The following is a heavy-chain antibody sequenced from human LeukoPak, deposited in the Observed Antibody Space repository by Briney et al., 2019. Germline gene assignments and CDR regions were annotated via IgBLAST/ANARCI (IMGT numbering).Heavy chain of an antibody. D-gene: IGHD1-1*01. CDR3: ARIPQRVPHNWFDP. Sequence: ASVKVSCKASGYTFTSNDINWVRQAAGQGLEWMGWMNPHSGNAGYAQKFQGRVTMTRDTSISTVYMELSSLTSDGTAVYYCARIPQRVPHNWFDPWGQGTLVTVSS. J-gene: IGHJ5*02. CDR1: GYTFTSND. V-gene: IGHV1-8*01. CDR2: MNPHSGNA.